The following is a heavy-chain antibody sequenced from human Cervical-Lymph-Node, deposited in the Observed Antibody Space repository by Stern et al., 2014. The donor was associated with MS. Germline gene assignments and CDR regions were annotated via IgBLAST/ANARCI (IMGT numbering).Heavy chain of an antibody. J-gene: IGHJ4*02. CDR1: GYTFSSFA. Sequence: VHLVESGAEVKKPGASVNVSCKASGYTFSSFAITWVRQAPGQGLEWMGTITVYNGNTNYAQRVQDRVTMTTDPSTNTAYMEVRNLRSADTAVYYCARGWGDTRHWGQGTLVTVSS. CDR2: ITVYNGNT. D-gene: IGHD3-16*01. V-gene: IGHV1-18*01. CDR3: ARGWGDTRH.